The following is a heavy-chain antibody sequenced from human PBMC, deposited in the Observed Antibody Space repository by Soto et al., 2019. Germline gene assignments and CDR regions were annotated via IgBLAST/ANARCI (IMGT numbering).Heavy chain of an antibody. V-gene: IGHV4-59*01. Sequence: SETLSLTCTVSGGSIRSYYCSWIRQPPGKGLEWIGYIYYSGSTNYNPSLKSRVTISVDTSKNQFSLKLSSVTAADTAVYYCARGRFYYYGMDVWGQGTTVTVSS. J-gene: IGHJ6*02. CDR2: IYYSGST. CDR3: ARGRFYYYGMDV. CDR1: GGSIRSYY.